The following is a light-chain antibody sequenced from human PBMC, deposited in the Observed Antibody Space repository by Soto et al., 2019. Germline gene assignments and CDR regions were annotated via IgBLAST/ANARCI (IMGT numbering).Light chain of an antibody. CDR3: SSYTSSSTWV. CDR1: SSDVGGYNY. J-gene: IGLJ3*02. V-gene: IGLV2-14*01. CDR2: EVS. Sequence: QSALTQPAPVSGSPGQSITISCTGTSSDVGGYNYVSWYQQNPGKAPNLMIYEVSKGPSGVSNRFSGSRSGNTASLTISGLQAGDEADFYCSSYTSSSTWVFCGGSSCPS.